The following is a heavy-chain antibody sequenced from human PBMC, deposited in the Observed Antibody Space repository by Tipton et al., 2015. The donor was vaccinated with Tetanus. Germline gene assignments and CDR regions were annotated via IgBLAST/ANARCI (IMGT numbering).Heavy chain of an antibody. CDR3: ARLREIVSRSGWAFDH. CDR1: GDSMSSSDYY. Sequence: TLSLTCTVSGDSMSSSDYYWDWIRQPPGKGLEWIGSISYSGSTYYNPSLKSRVTMSLDTSKKDFSLRLRSVTAADTAMYYCARLREIVSRSGWAFDHWGQGILVTVSP. J-gene: IGHJ4*02. V-gene: IGHV4-39*02. D-gene: IGHD5/OR15-5a*01. CDR2: ISYSGST.